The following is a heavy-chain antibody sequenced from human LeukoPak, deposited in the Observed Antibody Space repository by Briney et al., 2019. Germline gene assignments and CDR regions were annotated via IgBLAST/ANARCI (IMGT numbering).Heavy chain of an antibody. CDR1: GYTFTSYG. Sequence: ASVKVSCKASGYTFTSYGISWVRQAPGQGLEWMGWISAYSGNTNYAQKFQGRVTMTTNTSTSTAYMELRSLRSDVTAVYYSARGHSGSYYPFDYWGQGTLVTVSS. CDR3: ARGHSGSYYPFDY. J-gene: IGHJ4*02. V-gene: IGHV1-18*01. CDR2: ISAYSGNT. D-gene: IGHD1-26*01.